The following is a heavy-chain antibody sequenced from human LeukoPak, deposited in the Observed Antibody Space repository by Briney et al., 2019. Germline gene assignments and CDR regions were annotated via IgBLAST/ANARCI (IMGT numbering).Heavy chain of an antibody. J-gene: IGHJ4*02. Sequence: GGSLRPSCAASGFTFSNAWMSWVRQAPGKGLEWVGRIKSNSDGGTTDYAAPVKGRFSISRDDSKNTLYLHLNSLKTEDTAVYYCTTDGTSDGLWYWGQGTLVTVSS. CDR3: TTDGTSDGLWY. CDR2: IKSNSDGGTT. D-gene: IGHD2-21*01. CDR1: GFTFSNAW. V-gene: IGHV3-15*01.